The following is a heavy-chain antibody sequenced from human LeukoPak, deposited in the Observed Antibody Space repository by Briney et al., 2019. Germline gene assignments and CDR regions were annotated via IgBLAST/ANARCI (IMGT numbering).Heavy chain of an antibody. CDR2: IYHSGST. Sequence: SQTLSLTCAVFGGSISSGGYSWGWIRQPPGKGLEWIGYIYHSGSTYYNPSLKSRVTISVDRSKNQFSLKLSSVTAADTAVYYCARSYDSSGYPLGPFDYWGQGTLVTVSS. D-gene: IGHD3-22*01. J-gene: IGHJ4*02. CDR1: GGSISSGGYS. V-gene: IGHV4-30-2*01. CDR3: ARSYDSSGYPLGPFDY.